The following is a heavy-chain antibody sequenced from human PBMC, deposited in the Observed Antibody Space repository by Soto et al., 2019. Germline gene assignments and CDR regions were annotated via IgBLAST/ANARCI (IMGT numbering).Heavy chain of an antibody. V-gene: IGHV4-59*08. CDR2: IYYSGST. J-gene: IGHJ3*02. Sequence: QVQLQESGPGLVKPSETLSLTCTVSGGSISSYYWSWIRQPPGKGLEWIGDIYYSGSTNNNPSLKSRVTISVDPSNNQFSLKLSSVTAADTAVYFCARRYGLSAFDIWGQGTMVTVSS. CDR3: ARRYGLSAFDI. CDR1: GGSISSYY. D-gene: IGHD3-10*01.